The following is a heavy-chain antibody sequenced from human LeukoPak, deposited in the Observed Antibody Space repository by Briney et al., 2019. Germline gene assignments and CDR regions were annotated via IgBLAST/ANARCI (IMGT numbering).Heavy chain of an antibody. CDR1: GYSFTSYW. V-gene: IGHV5-51*01. CDR2: IYPGDSDT. Sequence: GESLKISCKGSGYSFTSYWIGWVRQLPGKGLEWMGIIYPGDSDTRYSPSFQGQVTISADKSISTAYLQWSSLKASDTAMYYCARLSYYYYYYMDVWGKGTTVTISS. CDR3: ARLSYYYYYYMDV. J-gene: IGHJ6*03.